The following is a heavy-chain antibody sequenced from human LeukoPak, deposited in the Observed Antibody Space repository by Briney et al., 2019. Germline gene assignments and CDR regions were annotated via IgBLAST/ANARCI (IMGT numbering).Heavy chain of an antibody. CDR3: ARDRSIGGFDI. D-gene: IGHD3-22*01. V-gene: IGHV3-23*01. Sequence: PGGSLRLSCVASGFTFSAYAMTWVRQAPGKGLEWVSSIGSDNKPHYSESVKGRFAISRDNSKSMLFLQLNSLRAEGTALYYCARDRSIGGFDIWGQGTMVTVSS. CDR1: GFTFSAYA. J-gene: IGHJ3*02. CDR2: IGSDNKP.